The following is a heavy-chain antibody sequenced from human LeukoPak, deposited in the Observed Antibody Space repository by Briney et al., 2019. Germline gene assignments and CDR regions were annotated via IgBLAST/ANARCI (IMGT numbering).Heavy chain of an antibody. CDR2: INGDGSST. J-gene: IGHJ4*02. CDR1: GFTFSSYW. D-gene: IGHD6-19*01. Sequence: PGASLRLSCSASGFTFSSYWMDWVRQAPGKGLVWVSRINGDGSSTNYADSVKGRFTISRDNAKNTLYLQMNSLRAEDTAVYHCARDIGYSSGWPFDYWGQGTLVTVSS. CDR3: ARDIGYSSGWPFDY. V-gene: IGHV3-74*01.